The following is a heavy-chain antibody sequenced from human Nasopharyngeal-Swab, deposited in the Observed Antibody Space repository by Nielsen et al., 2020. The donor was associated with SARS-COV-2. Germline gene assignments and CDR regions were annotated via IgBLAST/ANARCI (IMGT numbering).Heavy chain of an antibody. D-gene: IGHD6-13*01. V-gene: IGHV3-64D*06. Sequence: GGSLRLSCSASGFTFSSYAMHWVRQAPGKGLEYVSAISSNGGSTYYADSVKGRFTISRDNSKNTLYLQMSSLRAEDTAVYYCVKDALSSSWGFLSPDYFDYWGQGTLVTVSS. CDR2: ISSNGGST. CDR1: GFTFSSYA. J-gene: IGHJ4*02. CDR3: VKDALSSSWGFLSPDYFDY.